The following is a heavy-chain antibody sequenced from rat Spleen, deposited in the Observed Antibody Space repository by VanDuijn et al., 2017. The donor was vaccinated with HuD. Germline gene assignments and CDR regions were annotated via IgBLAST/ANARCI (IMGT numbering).Heavy chain of an antibody. J-gene: IGHJ3*01. CDR1: GFSLTSYH. Sequence: VQLKESGPGLVQPSETLSLTCTVSGFSLTSYHVSWVRQPPGKGLEWMGVIWGDGSTVYNSALKSRLSISRDTSKSQVFLKMSSLKTEDTATYYCARGGLWFAYWGQGTLVTVSS. CDR2: IWGDGST. CDR3: ARGGLWFAY. V-gene: IGHV2-32*01.